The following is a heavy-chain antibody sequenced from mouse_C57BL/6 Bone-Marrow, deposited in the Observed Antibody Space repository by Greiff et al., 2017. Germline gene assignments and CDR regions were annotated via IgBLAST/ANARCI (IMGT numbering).Heavy chain of an antibody. D-gene: IGHD1-1*01. V-gene: IGHV5-6*01. CDR3: ASHAVLRSYFDY. CDR1: GFTFSSYG. J-gene: IGHJ2*01. CDR2: ISSGGSYT. Sequence: EVMLVESGGDLVKPGGSLKLSCAASGFTFSSYGMSWVRQTPDKRLEWVATISSGGSYTYYPDSVKGRFTISRDNAKNTLYLQMSSLKSEDTAMYYCASHAVLRSYFDYWGQGTTLTVSS.